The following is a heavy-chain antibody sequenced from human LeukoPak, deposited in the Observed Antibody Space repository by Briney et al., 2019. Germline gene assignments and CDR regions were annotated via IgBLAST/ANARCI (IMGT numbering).Heavy chain of an antibody. CDR1: GYNFSDYW. J-gene: IGHJ4*02. CDR2: IYPEDSDP. CDR3: ARLALGSRGWFY. Sequence: GKSLKISCKGSGYNFSDYWIGWVRQLPGKGLEWMGIIYPEDSDPRYGPSFQARVTISADKSISTASLQWSSLEVSDTGMYYCARLALGSRGWFYWGQGNLVTVSS. V-gene: IGHV5-51*01. D-gene: IGHD6-19*01.